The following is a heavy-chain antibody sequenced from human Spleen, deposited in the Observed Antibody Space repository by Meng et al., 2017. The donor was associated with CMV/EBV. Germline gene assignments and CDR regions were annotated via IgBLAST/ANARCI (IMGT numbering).Heavy chain of an antibody. V-gene: IGHV4-31*02. CDR3: SRRNSAAGQGIWFDP. D-gene: IGHD6-13*01. CDR1: DSISGGGHN. J-gene: IGHJ5*02. CDR2: IFNSGYT. Sequence: DSISGGGHNCYCIRRHPGQGLECLGYIFNSGYTCYQPSLKGRLTISVVTSKNQFSLYLLSVTAADTAVYYFSRRNSAAGQGIWFDPWGQGLLVTVSS.